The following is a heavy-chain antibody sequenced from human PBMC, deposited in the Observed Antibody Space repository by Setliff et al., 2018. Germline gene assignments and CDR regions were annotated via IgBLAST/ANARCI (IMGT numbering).Heavy chain of an antibody. D-gene: IGHD6-19*01. CDR1: GFTFSSYS. V-gene: IGHV3-21*01. J-gene: IGHJ5*02. CDR2: ISRNSGYI. Sequence: PGGSLRLSCAASGFTFSSYSMMWVRQAPEKGLEWVSSISRNSGYIDYTDSVKGRFTISRDNAKKLLYLQMNSLRAEDTAVYYCARRGSGGSGWYNPGWFDLWGQGTLVTVSS. CDR3: ARRGSGGSGWYNPGWFDL.